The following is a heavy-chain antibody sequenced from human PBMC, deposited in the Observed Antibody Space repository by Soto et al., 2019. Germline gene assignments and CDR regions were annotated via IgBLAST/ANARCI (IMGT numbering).Heavy chain of an antibody. J-gene: IGHJ4*02. D-gene: IGHD3-22*01. Sequence: GRSLRLCCAASGVTFSSLAMSRVRQAPGKGLEWVSAISGSGGSTYYADSVKGRFTISRDNSKNTLYLQWSSLKASDTAMHYCARRQNYYDSSGYLSVDYWGQGTLVTVSS. CDR2: ISGSGGST. CDR1: GVTFSSLA. V-gene: IGHV3-23*01. CDR3: ARRQNYYDSSGYLSVDY.